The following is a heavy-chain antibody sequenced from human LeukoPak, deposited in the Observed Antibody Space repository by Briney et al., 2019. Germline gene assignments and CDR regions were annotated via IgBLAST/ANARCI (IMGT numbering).Heavy chain of an antibody. Sequence: SETLSLTCTVSGGSISSYYWSWIRQPPGKGLEWIGYIYYSGSTNYNPSLKSRVTISVDTSKNQFSLKLSSVTAADTAVYYCARDIRHYSSSWYFDYWGQGILVTVSS. V-gene: IGHV4-59*01. D-gene: IGHD6-13*01. CDR3: ARDIRHYSSSWYFDY. CDR1: GGSISSYY. CDR2: IYYSGST. J-gene: IGHJ4*02.